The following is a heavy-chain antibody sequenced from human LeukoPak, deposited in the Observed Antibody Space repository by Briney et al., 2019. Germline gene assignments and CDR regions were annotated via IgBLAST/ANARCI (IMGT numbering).Heavy chain of an antibody. D-gene: IGHD3-22*01. CDR1: GGTFSSYA. J-gene: IGHJ4*02. Sequence: SVKVSCKASGGTFSSYAISWVRQAPGQGLEWMGGIILIFGTANYAQKFQGRVTITTDESTSTAYMELSSLRSEDTAVYYCASVEGYDFSYYFDYWGQGTLVTVSS. V-gene: IGHV1-69*05. CDR2: IILIFGTA. CDR3: ASVEGYDFSYYFDY.